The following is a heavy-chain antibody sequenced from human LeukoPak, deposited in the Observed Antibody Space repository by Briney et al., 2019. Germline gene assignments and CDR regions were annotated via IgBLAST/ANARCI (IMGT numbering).Heavy chain of an antibody. CDR3: AKDHQPYQLPTHFDY. V-gene: IGHV3-23*01. CDR2: ITPTADWT. CDR1: GFTFSSCS. Sequence: GGSLRLSCVASGFTFSSCSMTWVRQAPGKGLECVSTITPTADWTFYADSVKGRFSISRDNSKNTVYLQMNSLRAEDTAVYYCAKDHQPYQLPTHFDYWGQGTLVTVSS. J-gene: IGHJ4*02. D-gene: IGHD2-2*01.